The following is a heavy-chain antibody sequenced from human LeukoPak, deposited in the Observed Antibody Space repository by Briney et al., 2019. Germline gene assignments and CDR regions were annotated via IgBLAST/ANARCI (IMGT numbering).Heavy chain of an antibody. CDR3: AREASLRYFDWLGGNWFDP. V-gene: IGHV4-34*01. D-gene: IGHD3-9*01. Sequence: SETLSLTCAVYGGSFSGYYWSWIRQPPGKGLEWIGEINHSGSTNYNPSLKSRVTISVDTSKNQFSLKLSSVTAADTAVYYCAREASLRYFDWLGGNWFDPWGQGTLVTVSS. J-gene: IGHJ5*02. CDR1: GGSFSGYY. CDR2: INHSGST.